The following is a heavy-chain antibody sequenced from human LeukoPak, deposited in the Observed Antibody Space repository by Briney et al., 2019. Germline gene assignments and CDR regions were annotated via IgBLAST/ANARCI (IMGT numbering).Heavy chain of an antibody. Sequence: GGSRRLSCEASGFTFSSYGMHWVRQAPGKGLEGVAVMWFDGSNKYYADPVKGRFTISRDNSKNTLYLQMNSLRAEDTAVYYCARGTSAGSGWSFDYWGQGTLVTVSS. J-gene: IGHJ4*02. CDR1: GFTFSSYG. CDR2: MWFDGSNK. D-gene: IGHD6-19*01. CDR3: ARGTSAGSGWSFDY. V-gene: IGHV3-33*01.